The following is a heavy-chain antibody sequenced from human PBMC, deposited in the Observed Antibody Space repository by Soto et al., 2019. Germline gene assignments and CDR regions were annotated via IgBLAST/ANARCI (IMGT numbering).Heavy chain of an antibody. CDR3: AREASFFDSSGYYNDY. CDR2: IWYDGSNK. Sequence: QVQLVESGGGVVQPGRSLRLSCAASGFTFSSYGMHWVRQAPGKGLEWVAVIWYDGSNKYYADSVKGRFTISRDNSKNTLDLQMNSLRAEDTAVYYCAREASFFDSSGYYNDYWGQGTLVTVSS. D-gene: IGHD3-22*01. V-gene: IGHV3-33*01. CDR1: GFTFSSYG. J-gene: IGHJ4*02.